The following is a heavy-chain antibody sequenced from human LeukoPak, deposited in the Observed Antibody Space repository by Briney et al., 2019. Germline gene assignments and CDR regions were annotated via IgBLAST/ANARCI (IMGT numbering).Heavy chain of an antibody. CDR1: GYTFTSYG. Sequence: ASVKVSCKASGYTFTSYGISWVRRAPGQGLEWMGWISAYNGNTNYAQKFQGRVTMTRDTSTSTVYMELSRLRSEDTAVYYCARGGYGDRIDYWGQGTLVSVSS. D-gene: IGHD4-17*01. CDR2: ISAYNGNT. J-gene: IGHJ4*02. CDR3: ARGGYGDRIDY. V-gene: IGHV1-18*01.